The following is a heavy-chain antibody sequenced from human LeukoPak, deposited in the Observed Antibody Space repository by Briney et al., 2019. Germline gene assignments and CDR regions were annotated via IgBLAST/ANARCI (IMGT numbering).Heavy chain of an antibody. CDR3: ARDSRLSRWRGTSDY. Sequence: PGGSLRLFCAASGFSFSSYAFHCVRRAPGKGLVGVAVLSYDGTNKYYADSVKGRFAISRDNSENTLYVQMNSLRAEDTSVYYCARDSRLSRWRGTSDYWGQGTLVTVSS. V-gene: IGHV3-30*09. CDR2: LSYDGTNK. CDR1: GFSFSSYA. J-gene: IGHJ4*02. D-gene: IGHD3-16*01.